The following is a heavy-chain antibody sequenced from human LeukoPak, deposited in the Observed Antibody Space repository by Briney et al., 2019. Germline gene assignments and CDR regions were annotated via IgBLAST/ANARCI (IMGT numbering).Heavy chain of an antibody. CDR3: ARGGKQQLLNWFDP. CDR2: ITPVFGTA. J-gene: IGHJ5*02. V-gene: IGHV1-69*06. CDR1: GGTFSSYA. D-gene: IGHD6-13*01. Sequence: ASVKVSCKASGGTFSSYAISWVRQAPGQGLEWMGGITPVFGTAKYAQKFQGRVTITADTSTSTAYMELSSLRSEDTAVYYCARGGKQQLLNWFDPWGQGTLVTVSS.